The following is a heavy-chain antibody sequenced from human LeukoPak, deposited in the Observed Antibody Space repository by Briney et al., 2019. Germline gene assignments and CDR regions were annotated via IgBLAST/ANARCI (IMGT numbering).Heavy chain of an antibody. V-gene: IGHV1-2*02. J-gene: IGHJ4*02. D-gene: IGHD4-23*01. CDR1: GYTFADYY. Sequence: ASVKVSCKASGYTFADYYMHWVRQAPGQRPEWMAWINPNSGDTNYAQNLQGRVTLTSDTSISTAYMELNRLRSDDTAVYYCVRDLTGGCNSALYWGQGTLVIVSS. CDR2: INPNSGDT. CDR3: VRDLTGGCNSALY.